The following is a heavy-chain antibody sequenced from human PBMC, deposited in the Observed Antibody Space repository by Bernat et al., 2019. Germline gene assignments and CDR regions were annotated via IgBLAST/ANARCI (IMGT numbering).Heavy chain of an antibody. CDR1: GFTFSGSA. CDR2: IRSKANSYAT. D-gene: IGHD2-2*03. V-gene: IGHV3-73*02. J-gene: IGHJ4*02. Sequence: EVQLVESGGGLVQPGGSLKLSCAASGFTFSGSAMHWVRQASGKGLEWVGRIRSKANSYATAYAASVKGRFTISRDDLKNTAYLQMNSLKTEDTAVYYCTRLDIVVVPAGVEDYWGQGTLVTVSS. CDR3: TRLDIVVVPAGVEDY.